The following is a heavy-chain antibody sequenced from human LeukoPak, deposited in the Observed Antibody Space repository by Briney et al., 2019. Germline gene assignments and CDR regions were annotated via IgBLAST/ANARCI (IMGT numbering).Heavy chain of an antibody. D-gene: IGHD1-26*01. V-gene: IGHV3-9*01. Sequence: GRSLRLSCAASGFTFDDYAMHWVRQAPGKGLEWVSGLSWNSGRIGNADSVKGRFTISRDNAKNSLYLQMNSLRAEDTAVYYCARVTGSYFPFDYWGQGTLVTVSS. CDR3: ARVTGSYFPFDY. CDR1: GFTFDDYA. J-gene: IGHJ4*02. CDR2: LSWNSGRI.